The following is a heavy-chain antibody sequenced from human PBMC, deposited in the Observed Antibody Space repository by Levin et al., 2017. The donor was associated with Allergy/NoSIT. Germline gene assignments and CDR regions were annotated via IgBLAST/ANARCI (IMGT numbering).Heavy chain of an antibody. J-gene: IGHJ6*02. CDR3: AGAFASAGTDSMYFYYYGVDV. Sequence: SETLSLTCGVSGGSFSSFYWSWIRQAPGKGLEWIGEINHSGTTKYNPSLKSRVTISVDMSEKQISLRLNSVTAADTAVDYCAGAFASAGTDSMYFYYYGVDVWGQGTTVTVSS. V-gene: IGHV4-34*01. CDR2: INHSGTT. D-gene: IGHD6-13*01. CDR1: GGSFSSFY.